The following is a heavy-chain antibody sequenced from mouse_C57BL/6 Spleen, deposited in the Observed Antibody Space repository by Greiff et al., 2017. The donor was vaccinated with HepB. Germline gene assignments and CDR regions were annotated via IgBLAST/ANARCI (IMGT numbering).Heavy chain of an antibody. CDR3: ESPGVFAY. V-gene: IGHV5-6*01. Sequence: EVQVVESGGDLVKPGGSLKLSCAASGFTFSSYGMSWVRQTPDKRLEWVATISSGVSYTYYPDSVKGRFTISRDNAKNTLYLQMSSLKSEDTAMYYCESPGVFAYWGQGTLVTVSA. CDR1: GFTFSSYG. CDR2: ISSGVSYT. J-gene: IGHJ3*01.